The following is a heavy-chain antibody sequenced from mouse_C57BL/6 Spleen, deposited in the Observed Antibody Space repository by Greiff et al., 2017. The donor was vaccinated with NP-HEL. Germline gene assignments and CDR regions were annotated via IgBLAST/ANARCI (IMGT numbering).Heavy chain of an antibody. Sequence: EVQLQQSGPELVKPGASVKMSCKASGYTFTDYNMHWVKQSHGKSLEWIGYINPNNGGTSYNQKFKGKATLTVNKSSSTAYMELRSLTSDDSAVYYCARCLYGSSYGFAYWGQGTLVTVSA. V-gene: IGHV1-22*01. J-gene: IGHJ3*01. CDR3: ARCLYGSSYGFAY. D-gene: IGHD1-1*01. CDR1: GYTFTDYN. CDR2: INPNNGGT.